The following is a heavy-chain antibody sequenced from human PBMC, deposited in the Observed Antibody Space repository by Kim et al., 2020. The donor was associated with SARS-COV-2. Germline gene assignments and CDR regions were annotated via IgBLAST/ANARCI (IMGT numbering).Heavy chain of an antibody. CDR2: IYYNKRS. Sequence: SETLSLTCTVSGGSISSYYWSWIRQPPGKGLEWIGYIYYNKRSNYSPSLKSRVTISVDTSKNQFSLKLSSVTAADTAVYYCARVLHYDYVWGNYYAFDIWGQGTMVTVSS. V-gene: IGHV4-59*13. CDR1: GGSISSYY. D-gene: IGHD3-16*01. CDR3: ARVLHYDYVWGNYYAFDI. J-gene: IGHJ3*02.